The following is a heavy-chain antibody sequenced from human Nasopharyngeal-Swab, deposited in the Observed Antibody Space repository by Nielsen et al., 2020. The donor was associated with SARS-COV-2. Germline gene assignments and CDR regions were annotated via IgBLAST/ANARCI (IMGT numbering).Heavy chain of an antibody. Sequence: GESLKISCAASGFTFSNYDMNLVLQAPGKGLEWVSSISISSTYIYYADSVKGRFTISRDNAKNSLYLQMNSLRAEDTAVYYCARDDYVWGSYRYRNYNWFDPWGQGTLVTVSS. J-gene: IGHJ5*02. CDR3: ARDDYVWGSYRYRNYNWFDP. CDR1: GFTFSNYD. D-gene: IGHD3-16*02. V-gene: IGHV3-21*01. CDR2: ISISSTYI.